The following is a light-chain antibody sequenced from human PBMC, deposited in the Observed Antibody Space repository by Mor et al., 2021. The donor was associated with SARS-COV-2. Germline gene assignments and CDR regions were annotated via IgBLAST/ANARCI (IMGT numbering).Light chain of an antibody. Sequence: SNIGSYPVNWYQHVPGTAPKLLMFDNDRRHSGVPDRFAASRSGTSASLAISGLQSEDEADYYCATWDDSLNGLVFGGGTKLT. V-gene: IGLV1-44*01. CDR2: DND. J-gene: IGLJ2*01. CDR3: ATWDDSLNGLV. CDR1: SNIGSYP.